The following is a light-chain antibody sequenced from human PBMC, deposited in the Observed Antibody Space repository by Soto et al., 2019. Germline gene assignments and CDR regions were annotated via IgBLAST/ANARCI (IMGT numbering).Light chain of an antibody. CDR1: QSVNNNY. V-gene: IGKV3-20*01. Sequence: EIVLTQSPGTLSLSPGDRATLSCEASQSVNNNYLAWYQHKPGQAPRLLIYGASSRATGIPDRFSGSGSGTDFTLTIRRLEPEDFAVYYCQQNDTSLPYTFGGGTKVEIK. J-gene: IGKJ4*01. CDR2: GAS. CDR3: QQNDTSLPYT.